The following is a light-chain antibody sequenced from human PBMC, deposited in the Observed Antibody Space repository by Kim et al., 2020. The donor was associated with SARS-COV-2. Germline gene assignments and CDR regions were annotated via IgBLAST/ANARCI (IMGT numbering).Light chain of an antibody. CDR1: QSVSSY. CDR3: QQRSNWPPRWT. J-gene: IGKJ1*01. Sequence: PGEIATPSCRASQSVSSYFAWYQQKPGQARRLLIYDASNRATGIPARFSGSGSGTDFTLTSSSLEPEDFAVYYCQQRSNWPPRWTFGQGTKVDIK. V-gene: IGKV3-11*01. CDR2: DAS.